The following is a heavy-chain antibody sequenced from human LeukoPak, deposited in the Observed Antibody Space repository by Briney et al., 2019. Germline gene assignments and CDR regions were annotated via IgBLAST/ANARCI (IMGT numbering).Heavy chain of an antibody. CDR2: IYHRGST. CDR1: GGFINFYY. V-gene: IGHV4-59*01. J-gene: IGHJ4*02. D-gene: IGHD2-21*01. CDR3: DRASYSYDGGNYPACGRFYFAY. Sequence: SETLSLTCAVCGGFINFYYRRWIRQPPGRGLEWIGYIYHRGSTNYNSSFRSRVTISVDTSKNQVSLRLSSVTAADTAVYYCDRASYSYDGGNYPACGRFYFAYWGQGSLVTVSS.